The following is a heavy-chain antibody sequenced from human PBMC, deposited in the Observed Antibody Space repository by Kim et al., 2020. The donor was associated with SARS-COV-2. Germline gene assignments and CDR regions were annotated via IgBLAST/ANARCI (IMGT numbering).Heavy chain of an antibody. CDR2: ISYDGSNK. J-gene: IGHJ4*02. CDR3: ATTSMITFDY. D-gene: IGHD3-22*01. V-gene: IGHV3-30*04. Sequence: GGSLRLSCAASGFTFSSYAMHWVRQAPGKGLEWVAVISYDGSNKYYADSVKGRFTISRDNSKNTLYLQMNSLRAEDTAVYYCATTSMITFDYWGQGTLVTVSS. CDR1: GFTFSSYA.